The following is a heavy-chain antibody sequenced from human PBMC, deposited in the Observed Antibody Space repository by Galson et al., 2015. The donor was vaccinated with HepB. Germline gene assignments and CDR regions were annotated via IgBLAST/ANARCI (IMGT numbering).Heavy chain of an antibody. Sequence: SVKVSCKASGYTFTNFYIHWVRQVPGQGPECMGWVNPNSGATTYTPKFQDRLTMTRDTSLRTVYMELNRLTSDDTAIYYCARDLYDILTGSRLRGYDHFGMDVWGQGTAVTDSS. V-gene: IGHV1-2*02. CDR1: GYTFTNFY. D-gene: IGHD3-9*01. J-gene: IGHJ6*02. CDR2: VNPNSGAT. CDR3: ARDLYDILTGSRLRGYDHFGMDV.